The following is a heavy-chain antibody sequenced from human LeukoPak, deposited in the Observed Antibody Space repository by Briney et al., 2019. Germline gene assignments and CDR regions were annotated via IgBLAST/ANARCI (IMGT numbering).Heavy chain of an antibody. CDR1: GGSISSGTYY. Sequence: PSQTLSLTCTVSGGSISSGTYYWSCIRQPPEKGLECIGYIDDRGTTHYNPSLKSRVTISVDRSKNQFSLNLSFMTAADTAVYYCARGDRYYFYYSYVDVWGKGTTVTVSS. CDR2: IDDRGTT. V-gene: IGHV4-30-2*01. CDR3: ARGDRYYFYYSYVDV. J-gene: IGHJ6*03.